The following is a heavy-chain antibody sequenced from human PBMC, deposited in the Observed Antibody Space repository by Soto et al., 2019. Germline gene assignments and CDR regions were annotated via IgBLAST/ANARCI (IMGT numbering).Heavy chain of an antibody. V-gene: IGHV1-18*01. CDR1: GYTFTSYG. D-gene: IGHD3-10*01. Sequence: SVKVSCKGSGYTFTSYGISWVRQAPGQGLEWMGWISVYNGNTNYAQKLQGRVTMTTDTSTSTAYMELRSLRSDDTAVYYCASGWFGEFVYYFDYWGQGTLVTVSS. CDR3: ASGWFGEFVYYFDY. J-gene: IGHJ4*02. CDR2: ISVYNGNT.